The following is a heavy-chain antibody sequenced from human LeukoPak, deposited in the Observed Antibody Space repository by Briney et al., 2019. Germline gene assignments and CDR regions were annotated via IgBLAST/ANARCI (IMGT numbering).Heavy chain of an antibody. CDR2: IYHSGSS. Sequence: SETLSLTCTVSGASISSDYWSWVRQPPGKGLEWTGYIYHSGSSNYNPSLKSRVTMSVDTSKNQFSLKLISVTAADTAVYYCARYLRIEGKYYFDYWGQGTLVTVSS. J-gene: IGHJ4*02. CDR1: GASISSDY. D-gene: IGHD1-26*01. CDR3: ARYLRIEGKYYFDY. V-gene: IGHV4-59*01.